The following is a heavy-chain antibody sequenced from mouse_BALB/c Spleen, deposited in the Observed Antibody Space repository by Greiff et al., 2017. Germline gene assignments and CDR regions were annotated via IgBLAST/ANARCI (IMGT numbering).Heavy chain of an antibody. CDR2: ISYSGST. Sequence: EVHLVESGPGLVKPSQSLSLTCTVTGYSITSDYAWNWIRQFPGNKLEWMGYISYSGSTSYNPSLKSRTSITRDTSKNQFFLQLNSVTTEDTATYYCARSGGLGLNWYFDVWGAGTTVTVSS. D-gene: IGHD4-1*01. CDR3: ARSGGLGLNWYFDV. V-gene: IGHV3-2*02. J-gene: IGHJ1*01. CDR1: GYSITSDYA.